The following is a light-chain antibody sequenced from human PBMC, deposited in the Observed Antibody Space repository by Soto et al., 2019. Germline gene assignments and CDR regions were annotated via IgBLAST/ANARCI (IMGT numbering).Light chain of an antibody. V-gene: IGLV2-8*01. CDR2: EVS. Sequence: QSALTQPPSASGSPGQSVTISCTGTSSDVGGYNYVSWYQQHPGKAPKLMIYEVSKRPSGVPDRFSGSKSVNTASLTVSGLQAEDEADYYCSSYAGSNTDVVFGGGTKLTVL. J-gene: IGLJ2*01. CDR3: SSYAGSNTDVV. CDR1: SSDVGGYNY.